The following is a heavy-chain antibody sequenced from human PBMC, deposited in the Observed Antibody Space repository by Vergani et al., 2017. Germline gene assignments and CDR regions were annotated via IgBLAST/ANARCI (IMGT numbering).Heavy chain of an antibody. J-gene: IGHJ4*01. Sequence: EVQLVESGGGLVQPGGSLRLSCAASGFTFSTYDMHWVRQATGKGLEWVSAIGTAGDTCYPGSVMGRLTISRENAKNYLYLQMNSLRARDTAVYYCAREGSVVCLEGWSQGRLVTV. CDR1: GFTFSTYD. V-gene: IGHV3-13*01. D-gene: IGHD3-16*01. CDR3: AREGSVVCLEG. CDR2: IGTAGDT.